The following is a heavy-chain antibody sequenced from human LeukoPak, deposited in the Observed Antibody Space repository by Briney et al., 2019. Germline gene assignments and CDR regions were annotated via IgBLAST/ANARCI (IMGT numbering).Heavy chain of an antibody. Sequence: GGSLRLSCEVSGFTFTDYWMNWVRQAPGKEPEWVSSISSSSSYIYYADSVKGRFTISRDNAKNSLYLQMNSLRAEGTAVYYCARDDIAVAGTVDYWGQGTLVTVSS. CDR2: ISSSSSYI. D-gene: IGHD6-19*01. V-gene: IGHV3-21*01. CDR3: ARDDIAVAGTVDY. J-gene: IGHJ4*02. CDR1: GFTFTDYW.